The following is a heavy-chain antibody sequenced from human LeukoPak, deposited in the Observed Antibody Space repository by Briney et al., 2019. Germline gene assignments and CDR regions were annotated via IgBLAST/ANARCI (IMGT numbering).Heavy chain of an antibody. CDR3: ARDRGYSTFDY. Sequence: GGSLRLSCAASGFSFSSSWMSWVRQAPGKGLEWVANIKLDGSETYYVDSVKGRFTISRDNAKNSLFLQMNSLRVEDTAVYYCARDRGYSTFDYWGQGTLVTVSS. CDR2: IKLDGSET. CDR1: GFSFSSSW. J-gene: IGHJ4*02. D-gene: IGHD4-23*01. V-gene: IGHV3-7*01.